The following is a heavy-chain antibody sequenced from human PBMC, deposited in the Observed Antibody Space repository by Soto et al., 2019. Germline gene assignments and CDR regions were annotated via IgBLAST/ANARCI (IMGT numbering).Heavy chain of an antibody. CDR2: INHSGTA. Sequence: PSETLSLTCAVYGGSFSGYYWSWIRQPPGEVLEWIGEINHSGTANYTQTLKSRVTISVDTSTSPSSMKLSSVSAEDTAVYYCAREYCSSTSCPFDYWGQGTLVTVSS. CDR3: AREYCSSTSCPFDY. V-gene: IGHV4-34*01. J-gene: IGHJ4*02. D-gene: IGHD2-2*01. CDR1: GGSFSGYY.